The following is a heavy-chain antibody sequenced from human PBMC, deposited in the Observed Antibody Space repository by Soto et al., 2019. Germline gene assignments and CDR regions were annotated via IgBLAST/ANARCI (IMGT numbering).Heavy chain of an antibody. D-gene: IGHD6-13*01. CDR3: ARLAAAGLYYFDY. CDR2: MSYSGST. V-gene: IGHV4-30-4*01. Sequence: SETLSLTCTVSGGSISSGNYYWSWIRQPPGKGLEWIGFMSYSGSTSYNASLKSRVTISVDTSKNQFSLKLSSVTAADTAVYYCARLAAAGLYYFDYWGQGTLVTVSS. CDR1: GGSISSGNYY. J-gene: IGHJ4*02.